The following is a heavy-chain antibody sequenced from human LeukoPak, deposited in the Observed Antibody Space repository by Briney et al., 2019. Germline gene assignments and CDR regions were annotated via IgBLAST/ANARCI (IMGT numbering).Heavy chain of an antibody. CDR1: GFTFSTYS. V-gene: IGHV3-21*01. J-gene: IGHJ3*02. CDR3: ARGIDI. CDR2: ISSSSSHI. Sequence: PGGSLRLSCAASGFTFSTYSMNWVRQAPGKGLEWVSSISSSSSHIYYADSVKGRFTMSRDNAKNSLYLQMNSLRADDTAIYYCARGIDIWGQGTMVTVSS.